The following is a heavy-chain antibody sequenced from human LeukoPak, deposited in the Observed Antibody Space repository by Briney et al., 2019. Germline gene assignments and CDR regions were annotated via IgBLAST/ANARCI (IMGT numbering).Heavy chain of an antibody. CDR2: ISSSGGTI. CDR1: GFTFSTYE. V-gene: IGHV3-48*03. D-gene: IGHD2-21*01. CDR3: VREVRREGDQFDY. Sequence: GGSLRLSCAASGFTFSTYEMNWVRQAPGKGLEWVSYISSSGGTIHYSDSVKGRFTISRDNAKNTLYLQMNRLGAEDTAVYYCVREVRREGDQFDYWGQGTLVTVSS. J-gene: IGHJ4*02.